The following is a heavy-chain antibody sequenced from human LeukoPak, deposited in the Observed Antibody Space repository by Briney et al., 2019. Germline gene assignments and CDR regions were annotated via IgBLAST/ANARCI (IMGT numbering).Heavy chain of an antibody. Sequence: SETLSLTCTVSGGSISGSSYYWGWIRRPPGKGLEWIGSIYYSGSTYYNPSLKSRVTISVDTSKNQFSLKLSSVTAADTAVYYCARHATYDSRGATGFDPWGQGTLVTVSS. J-gene: IGHJ5*02. CDR2: IYYSGST. CDR1: GGSISGSSYY. CDR3: ARHATYDSRGATGFDP. D-gene: IGHD3-22*01. V-gene: IGHV4-39*01.